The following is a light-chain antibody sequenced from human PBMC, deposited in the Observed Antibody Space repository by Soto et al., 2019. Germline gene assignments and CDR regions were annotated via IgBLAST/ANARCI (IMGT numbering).Light chain of an antibody. CDR3: KQSGT. CDR1: QSVSSSY. CDR2: GAS. V-gene: IGKV3-20*01. J-gene: IGKJ5*01. Sequence: EIVLTQSPGTLSLSPGERATLSCSASQSVSSSYLAWYQQKPGQSPRLLIYGASSRATGIPDRFSGSGSGTDFTLTISRLEPEDFAEYSCKQSGTFGQGTRLEIK.